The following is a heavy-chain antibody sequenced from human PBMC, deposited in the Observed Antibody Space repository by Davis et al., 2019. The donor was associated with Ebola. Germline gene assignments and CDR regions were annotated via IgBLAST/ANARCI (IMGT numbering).Heavy chain of an antibody. CDR1: GFTFSSYG. CDR3: ARDDDYGEFYYYYGMDV. D-gene: IGHD4-17*01. Sequence: GGSLRLSCAAPGFTFSSYGMHWVRQAPGKGLEWVAVIWYDGSNKYYADSVKGRFTISRDNSKNTLYLQMNSLRAEDTAVYYCARDDDYGEFYYYYGMDVWGQGTTVTVSS. V-gene: IGHV3-33*01. CDR2: IWYDGSNK. J-gene: IGHJ6*02.